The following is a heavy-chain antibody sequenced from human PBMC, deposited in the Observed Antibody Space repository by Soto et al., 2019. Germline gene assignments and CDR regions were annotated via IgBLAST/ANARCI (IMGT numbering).Heavy chain of an antibody. D-gene: IGHD6-6*01. Sequence: QVQLVQSGAEVKKPGASVKVSCKASGYIFPDYYVHWVRQAPGEGLEWMGRINPNGGGTNYAQKFEGWVTMTTDTSISTAYMELSRLNFDDTAVYHCARGEQLVHFDSWGQGTLVTVSS. CDR1: GYIFPDYY. CDR3: ARGEQLVHFDS. V-gene: IGHV1-2*04. CDR2: INPNGGGT. J-gene: IGHJ4*01.